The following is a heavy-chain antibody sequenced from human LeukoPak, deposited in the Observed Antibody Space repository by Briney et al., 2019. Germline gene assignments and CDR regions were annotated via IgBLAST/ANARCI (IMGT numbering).Heavy chain of an antibody. D-gene: IGHD4-17*01. V-gene: IGHV1-69*13. CDR3: ARHVAPYGDYEFADY. Sequence: ASVKVSCKASGGTFSSHSFNWVRQAPGQGLEWLGGNIPMSSTTKYAQNFQGRVTITADESTSTAFMELSSLRPEDTAVYYCARHVAPYGDYEFADYWGQGTLVTVSS. J-gene: IGHJ4*02. CDR2: NIPMSSTT. CDR1: GGTFSSHS.